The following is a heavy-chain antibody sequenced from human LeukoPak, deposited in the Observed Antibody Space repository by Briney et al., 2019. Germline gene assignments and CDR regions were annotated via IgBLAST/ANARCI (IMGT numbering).Heavy chain of an antibody. Sequence: PGGSLRLSCAASGFTFSSYEMNWVRQAPGKGLEWVSYISSSGSTIYYADSVKGRFTISRDNAKNSLYLQMNSLGAEDTAVYYCARDSKKYYYDSSGYPSIDYWGQGTLVTVSS. J-gene: IGHJ4*02. CDR2: ISSSGSTI. CDR3: ARDSKKYYYDSSGYPSIDY. CDR1: GFTFSSYE. D-gene: IGHD3-22*01. V-gene: IGHV3-48*03.